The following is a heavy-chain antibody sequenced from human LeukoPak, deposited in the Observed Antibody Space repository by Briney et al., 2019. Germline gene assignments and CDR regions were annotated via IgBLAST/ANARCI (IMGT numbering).Heavy chain of an antibody. D-gene: IGHD3-3*01. Sequence: GGSLRLSCAASGFTFSKYWMTWVRQAPGKGLEWVANIKEDGTEKDYVDSVKGRFTISRDNAKKSLHLQMNSLRAEDTAIYYCARDPSYYDFWSGLAYNWFDSWGQGTLVTVSA. CDR2: IKEDGTEK. CDR3: ARDPSYYDFWSGLAYNWFDS. V-gene: IGHV3-7*01. J-gene: IGHJ5*01. CDR1: GFTFSKYW.